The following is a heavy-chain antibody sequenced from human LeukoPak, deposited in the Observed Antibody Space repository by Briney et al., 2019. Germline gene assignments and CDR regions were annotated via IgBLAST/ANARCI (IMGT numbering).Heavy chain of an antibody. D-gene: IGHD1-26*01. CDR1: GFTFSNAW. J-gene: IGHJ4*02. Sequence: GGSLRLSCAASGFTFSNAWMSWVRQAPGKGLEWFGRIKSKTDGGTTDYAAPVKGRFTISRDDSKNTLYLQMNSLKTEDTAVYYCTTYSLGALFDYWGQGTLVTVSS. CDR2: IKSKTDGGTT. CDR3: TTYSLGALFDY. V-gene: IGHV3-15*01.